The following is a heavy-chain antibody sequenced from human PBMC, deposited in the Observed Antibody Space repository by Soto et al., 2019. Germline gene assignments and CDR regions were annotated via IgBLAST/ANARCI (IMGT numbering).Heavy chain of an antibody. CDR1: GFTFSSYA. CDR2: ISYDGSNK. Sequence: QVQLVESGGGVVQPGRSLRLSCAASGFTFSSYAMHWVRQAPGKGLEWVAVISYDGSNKYYADSVKGRFTISRDNSKNQMYLQMNCLSAKDKAVYYCARAVSVYCGGDCYSAAFDIWGQGTMVTVSS. V-gene: IGHV3-30-3*01. D-gene: IGHD2-21*02. J-gene: IGHJ3*02. CDR3: ARAVSVYCGGDCYSAAFDI.